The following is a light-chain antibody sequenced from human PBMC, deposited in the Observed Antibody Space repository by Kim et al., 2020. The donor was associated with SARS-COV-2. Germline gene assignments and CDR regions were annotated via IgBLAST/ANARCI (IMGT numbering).Light chain of an antibody. J-gene: IGKJ4*01. CDR1: QSVSNY. CDR2: DVV. Sequence: IVLTQSPATLSLSPGEGATLSCRASQSVSNYLAWYQQKPGQAPRLLIYDVVYRATGVPARFSGSGSGTDFTLTISSLEPEDFAVYYCQQRSNRLLTFGGGTKVDIK. V-gene: IGKV3-11*01. CDR3: QQRSNRLLT.